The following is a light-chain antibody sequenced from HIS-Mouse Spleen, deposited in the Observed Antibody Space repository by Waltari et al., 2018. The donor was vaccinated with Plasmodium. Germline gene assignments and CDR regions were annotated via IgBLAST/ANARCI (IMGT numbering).Light chain of an antibody. CDR1: KLGDKY. CDR3: QAWDSSTAWV. Sequence: SYELTQPPSVSVSPGQTASITCSGDKLGDKYACWYQQKPGQSPVLVIYQDSKRAAGIPERVSGSNSGNTATLTISGTQAMDEADYYCQAWDSSTAWVFGGGTKLTVL. V-gene: IGLV3-1*01. J-gene: IGLJ2*01. CDR2: QDS.